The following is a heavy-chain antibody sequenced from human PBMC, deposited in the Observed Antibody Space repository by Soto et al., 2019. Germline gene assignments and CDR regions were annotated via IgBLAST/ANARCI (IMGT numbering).Heavy chain of an antibody. J-gene: IGHJ4*02. CDR1: GFSFSSYG. Sequence: GGSLRLSCAASGFSFSSYGMHWVRQAPGKGLEWVAVIWYDGSNKYYADSVKGRFTISRDNSKNTLYLQMNSLRAEDTAVYYSARDSPYDSNGYYXDYWGQGTLVTVSS. CDR3: ARDSPYDSNGYYXDY. V-gene: IGHV3-33*01. CDR2: IWYDGSNK. D-gene: IGHD3-22*01.